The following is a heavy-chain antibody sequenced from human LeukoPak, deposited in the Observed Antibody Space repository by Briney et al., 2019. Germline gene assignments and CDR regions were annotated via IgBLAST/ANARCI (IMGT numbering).Heavy chain of an antibody. J-gene: IGHJ2*01. CDR3: ARDYYRRPPVWYFDL. CDR1: GGTFSSYA. V-gene: IGHV1-69*13. Sequence: ASVKASCKASGGTFSSYAISWVRQAPGQGLEWMGGIIPIFGTANYAQKFQGRVTITADESTSTAYMELSSLRSEDTAVYYCARDYYRRPPVWYFDLWGRGTLVTVSS. CDR2: IIPIFGTA. D-gene: IGHD3-22*01.